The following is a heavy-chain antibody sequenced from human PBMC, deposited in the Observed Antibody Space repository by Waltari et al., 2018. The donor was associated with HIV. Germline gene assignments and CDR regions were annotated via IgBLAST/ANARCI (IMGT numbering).Heavy chain of an antibody. Sequence: QVQLQQSGPGLVKPSQTLSLTCAISGDSVSSNSAAWNWIRQSPSRGLEWLGRTYYRSKWYNDYAVSVKSRITINPDTSKNQFSLQLNSVTPEDTAVYYCARDLVNYYGSGEGDYYYYYGMDVWGQGTTVTVSS. V-gene: IGHV6-1*01. CDR2: TYYRSKWYN. CDR3: ARDLVNYYGSGEGDYYYYYGMDV. D-gene: IGHD3-10*01. J-gene: IGHJ6*02. CDR1: GDSVSSNSAA.